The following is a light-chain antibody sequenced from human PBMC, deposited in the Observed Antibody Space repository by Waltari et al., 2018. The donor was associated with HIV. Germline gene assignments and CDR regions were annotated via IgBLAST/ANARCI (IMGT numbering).Light chain of an antibody. J-gene: IGLJ2*01. CDR2: DVS. CDR3: NSYTTTTTLAF. CDR1: SSDVGDFTY. Sequence: QSALTQPASVSGSPGQSITISCTGTSSDVGDFTYVSWYQQPPGQAHKLVIWDVSHRPSGVSNRFSGSKSGNTASLTISGLQAEDEADYYCNSYTTTTTLAFFGGGTKLTVL. V-gene: IGLV2-14*03.